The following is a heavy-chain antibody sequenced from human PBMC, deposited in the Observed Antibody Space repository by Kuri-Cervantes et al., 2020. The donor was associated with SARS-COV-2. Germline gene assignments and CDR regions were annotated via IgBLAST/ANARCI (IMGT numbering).Heavy chain of an antibody. V-gene: IGHV3-21*01. D-gene: IGHD2-2*01. CDR1: GFTFSSYA. J-gene: IGHJ2*01. CDR3: ARAITHIVPAAIELWYFDL. Sequence: GESLKISCAASGFTFSSYAMSWVRQAPGKGLEWVSSISSSSSYIYYADSVKGRFTISRDNAKNSLYLQMNSLRAEDTAVYYCARAITHIVPAAIELWYFDLWGRGTLVTVSS. CDR2: ISSSSSYI.